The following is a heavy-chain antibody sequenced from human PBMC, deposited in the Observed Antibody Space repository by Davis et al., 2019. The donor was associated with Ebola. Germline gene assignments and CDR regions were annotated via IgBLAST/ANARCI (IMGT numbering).Heavy chain of an antibody. CDR2: ISYDGNKE. CDR1: GGNFRIYS. CDR3: VKDGVIILTAFYGDVY. V-gene: IGHV3-30-3*02. J-gene: IGHJ4*02. Sequence: GESLKISCVASGGNFRIYSMHWVRQAPGKGLEGVAYISYDGNKEYYADSGRGRFTHSRDSSKNTVYLQMDSLRIDDTAVYFCVKDGVIILTAFYGDVYWGQGTPVTVSS. D-gene: IGHD3-3*01.